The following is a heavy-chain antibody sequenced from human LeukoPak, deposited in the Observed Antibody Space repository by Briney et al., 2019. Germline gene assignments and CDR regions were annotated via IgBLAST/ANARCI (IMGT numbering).Heavy chain of an antibody. J-gene: IGHJ4*02. V-gene: IGHV3-21*01. CDR1: GFTFSSYS. Sequence: PGWFLKLYCVASGFTFSSYSMNWVSQAPWKWLEWVSSISSSSSYIFYADLVKGRFTISRDNAKTSLYLQMNSLRAEDTAVYYCARGEIRGNYLDYWGQGTLVTVSS. CDR2: ISSSSSYI. CDR3: ARGEIRGNYLDY. D-gene: IGHD6-13*01.